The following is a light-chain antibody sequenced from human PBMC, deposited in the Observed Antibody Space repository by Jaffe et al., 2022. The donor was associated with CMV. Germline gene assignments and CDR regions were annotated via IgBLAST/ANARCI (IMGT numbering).Light chain of an antibody. CDR3: QSFDSSLSGFVV. CDR1: SSNIGAGYD. J-gene: IGLJ2*01. Sequence: QSVLTQPPSVSGAPGQRVTISCTGSSSNIGAGYDVHWYQRLPGTAPKLLIYGNNNRPSGVPDRFSGSKSGTSASLAVTGLQADDEADYFCQSFDSSLSGFVVFGGGTKLTVL. V-gene: IGLV1-40*01. CDR2: GNN.